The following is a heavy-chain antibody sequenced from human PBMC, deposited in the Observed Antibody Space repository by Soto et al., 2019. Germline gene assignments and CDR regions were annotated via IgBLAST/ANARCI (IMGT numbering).Heavy chain of an antibody. CDR2: ISYDGSNK. CDR3: AREEYYDLLTGLIN. Sequence: PGGSLGLSCAASGVTFSSYAMHWVRQAPGKGLEWVAVISYDGSNKYYADSVKGRFTISRDNSKNTLYLQMNSLRAEDTAVYYCAREEYYDLLTGLINWGKGT. CDR1: GVTFSSYA. V-gene: IGHV3-30-3*01. D-gene: IGHD3-9*01. J-gene: IGHJ4*02.